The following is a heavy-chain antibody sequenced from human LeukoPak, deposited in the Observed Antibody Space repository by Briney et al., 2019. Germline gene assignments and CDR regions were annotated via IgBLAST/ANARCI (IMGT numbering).Heavy chain of an antibody. D-gene: IGHD3-3*01. V-gene: IGHV4-39*07. CDR1: GGSISSSSYY. CDR2: IYYSGST. CDR3: ASLRGRYYDFWNGYLNNWFDP. Sequence: SETLSLTCTVSGGSISSSSYYWGWIRQPPGKGLEWIGSIYYSGSTYYNPSLKSRVTISVDTSKNQFSLKLSSVTAAGTAVYYCASLRGRYYDFWNGYLNNWFDPWGQGTLVTVSS. J-gene: IGHJ5*02.